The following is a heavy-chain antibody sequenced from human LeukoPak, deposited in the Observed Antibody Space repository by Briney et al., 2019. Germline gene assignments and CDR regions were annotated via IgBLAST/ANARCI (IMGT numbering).Heavy chain of an antibody. Sequence: GGPLRLSCAASGFTFSDYYMSWIRQAPGKGLEWVSYISSSSSYTNYADSVKGRFTISRDNAKNSLYLQMNSLRAEDTAVYYCARHYNPVDYWGQGTLVTVSS. D-gene: IGHD5-24*01. CDR2: ISSSSSYT. CDR1: GFTFSDYY. J-gene: IGHJ4*02. V-gene: IGHV3-11*03. CDR3: ARHYNPVDY.